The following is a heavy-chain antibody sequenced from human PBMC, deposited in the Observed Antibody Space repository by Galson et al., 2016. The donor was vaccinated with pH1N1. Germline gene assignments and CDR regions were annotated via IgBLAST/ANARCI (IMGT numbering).Heavy chain of an antibody. Sequence: QSGAEVKKPGESLKISCQASGYTFTTYWIGWVRQMPGKGLEWMGIIYPGDSEAKYSPSFEGQVTFSVDKSNNTAYLHWSSLKASDTASYYCARRSTESGLDYWGQGVLVTVSS. J-gene: IGHJ4*02. V-gene: IGHV5-51*03. CDR2: IYPGDSEA. D-gene: IGHD2/OR15-2a*01. CDR1: GYTFTTYW. CDR3: ARRSTESGLDY.